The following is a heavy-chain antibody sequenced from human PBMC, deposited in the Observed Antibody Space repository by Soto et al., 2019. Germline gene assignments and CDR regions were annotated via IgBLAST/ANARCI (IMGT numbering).Heavy chain of an antibody. CDR3: AREGAYSSSWNWFDP. V-gene: IGHV3-11*01. D-gene: IGHD6-13*01. CDR1: GFSFNDYY. CDR2: ISASGNTI. Sequence: PGGSLRLSCAASGFSFNDYYMSWIRQAPGKGLEWLSCISASGNTIYYADSVRGRFTISRDNAKNSLYLQMNGLRAEDTAVYYCAREGAYSSSWNWFDPWGQGTRVTVSS. J-gene: IGHJ5*02.